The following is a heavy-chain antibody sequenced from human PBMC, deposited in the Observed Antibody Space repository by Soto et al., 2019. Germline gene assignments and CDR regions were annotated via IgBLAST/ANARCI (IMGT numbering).Heavy chain of an antibody. Sequence: QVQLVQSGAEVKKPGASVKVSCTASGYTFTSYGISWVRQAPGQGLEWMGGISAYNGNTNYAQNLQGRVTMTKDTSTSTAYMELRSLSSDDTAVSYCARRRYSDFWSAYHILDYWGQGTLVTVSS. D-gene: IGHD3-3*01. J-gene: IGHJ4*02. CDR2: ISAYNGNT. CDR1: GYTFTSYG. CDR3: ARRRYSDFWSAYHILDY. V-gene: IGHV1-18*01.